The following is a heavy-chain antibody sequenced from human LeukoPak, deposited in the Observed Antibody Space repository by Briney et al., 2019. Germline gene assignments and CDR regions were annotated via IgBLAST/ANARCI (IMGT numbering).Heavy chain of an antibody. D-gene: IGHD6-19*01. CDR3: AKAVRGSGCFGESFDS. Sequence: GGSLRLSCAASGFIFSNYGMHWVRQAPGKGLEWVAFIRSDGNNKNYGDSVKGRFTISRDKSKDTLYLQMNSLREEDTALYYCAKAVRGSGCFGESFDSWGQGTLVTVSS. CDR1: GFIFSNYG. V-gene: IGHV3-30*02. J-gene: IGHJ4*02. CDR2: IRSDGNNK.